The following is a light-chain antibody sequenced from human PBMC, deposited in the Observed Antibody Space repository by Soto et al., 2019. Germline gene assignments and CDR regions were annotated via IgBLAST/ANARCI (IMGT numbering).Light chain of an antibody. V-gene: IGLV1-51*02. Sequence: QSVLTQPPSVSAAPGQKVTVSCSGSGSNIENNFVSWYRQLPGTAPKLLIYENNRRPSGIPNRFSGSKSGTSATLDIAGLETGDEADYYCATWDTSRSAGVFGPGTQVTVL. CDR2: ENN. J-gene: IGLJ1*01. CDR3: ATWDTSRSAGV. CDR1: GSNIENNF.